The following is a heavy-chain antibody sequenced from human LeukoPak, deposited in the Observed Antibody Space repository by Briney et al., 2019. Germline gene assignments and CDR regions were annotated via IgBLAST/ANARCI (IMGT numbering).Heavy chain of an antibody. CDR3: ARTRIAAAARKGYNWFDP. Sequence: RPSETLSLTCAVSGGSISSNSYYWGWIRQPPGKGLEWIGSIYYSGSTYYNPSLKSRVTISVDTSKNQFSLKLSSVTAADTAVYYCARTRIAAAARKGYNWFDPWGQGTLVTVSS. D-gene: IGHD6-13*01. CDR1: GGSISSNSYY. V-gene: IGHV4-39*01. CDR2: IYYSGST. J-gene: IGHJ5*02.